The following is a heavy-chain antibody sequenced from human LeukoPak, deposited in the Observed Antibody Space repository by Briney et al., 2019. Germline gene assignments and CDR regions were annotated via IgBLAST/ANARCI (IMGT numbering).Heavy chain of an antibody. Sequence: GASVKVSCKASGYTFTSYYMHWVRQAPGQGLEWMGIINPSGGSTSYALKFQGRVTMTRDTSTSTVYMELSSLRSEDTAVYYCARERYCSGGSCYSYYYYGMDVWGQGTTVTVSS. D-gene: IGHD2-15*01. J-gene: IGHJ6*02. V-gene: IGHV1-46*01. CDR1: GYTFTSYY. CDR2: INPSGGST. CDR3: ARERYCSGGSCYSYYYYGMDV.